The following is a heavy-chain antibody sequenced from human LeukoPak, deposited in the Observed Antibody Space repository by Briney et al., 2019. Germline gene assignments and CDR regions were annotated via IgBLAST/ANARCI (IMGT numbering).Heavy chain of an antibody. Sequence: PGGSLRLSCSVSGFSFSDYAMNWVRQAPGKGLEWVAFIRGKAYGEATDYAASVKGRFSISRDEFDSIAYLQMNSLKTEDTAVYYCARDGVTYYDSSGVVDYWGQGTLVTVSS. D-gene: IGHD3-22*01. CDR3: ARDGVTYYDSSGVVDY. V-gene: IGHV3-49*04. CDR1: GFSFSDYA. CDR2: IRGKAYGEAT. J-gene: IGHJ4*02.